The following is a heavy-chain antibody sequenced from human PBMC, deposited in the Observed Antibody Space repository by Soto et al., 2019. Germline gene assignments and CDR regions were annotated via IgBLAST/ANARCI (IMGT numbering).Heavy chain of an antibody. J-gene: IGHJ4*02. V-gene: IGHV1-18*01. CDR3: ASTIAVAGALDY. CDR2: ISAYNGNT. Sequence: GASGKVSCKASGYTFTSYGISWVRQAPGQGLEWMGWISAYNGNTNYAQKLQGRVTMTTDTSTSTAYMELRSLRSDDTAVYYCASTIAVAGALDYWGQGTLVTVSS. D-gene: IGHD6-19*01. CDR1: GYTFTSYG.